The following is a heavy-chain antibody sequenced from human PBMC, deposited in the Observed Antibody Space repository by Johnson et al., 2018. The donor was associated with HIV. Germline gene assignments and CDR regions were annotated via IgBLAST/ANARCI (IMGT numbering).Heavy chain of an antibody. CDR2: ISNDGNNK. CDR1: GFTFSRYA. V-gene: IGHV3-33*05. CDR3: TRGPLTVGATIDALDI. D-gene: IGHD1-26*01. Sequence: QVQLVESGGGVVQPGESLRLSCAASGFTFSRYALHWVRQAPGKGLEWVAVISNDGNNKYYGDSVKGRFTIPRDNSKNTLYLQMNRLRAEDTAVYFCTRGPLTVGATIDALDIWGQGTMVTVSS. J-gene: IGHJ3*02.